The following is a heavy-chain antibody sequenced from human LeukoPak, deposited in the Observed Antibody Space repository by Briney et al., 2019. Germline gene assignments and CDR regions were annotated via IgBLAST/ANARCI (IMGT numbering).Heavy chain of an antibody. V-gene: IGHV3-53*01. CDR3: ASWPVGWYGEDS. CDR1: GLSVSSNF. CDR2: IYGGGST. J-gene: IGHJ4*02. Sequence: GGSLRLSCATTGLSVSSNFMSWVRQAPGKGLEWVSVIYGGGSTYYADSVKGRFTISRDTPKNTLYLQMNSLRVEDTAVYYCASWPVGWYGEDSWGQGTLVTVSS. D-gene: IGHD6-19*01.